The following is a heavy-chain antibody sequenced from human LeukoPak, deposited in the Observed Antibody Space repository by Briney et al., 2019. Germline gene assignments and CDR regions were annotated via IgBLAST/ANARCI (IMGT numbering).Heavy chain of an antibody. J-gene: IGHJ4*02. CDR2: IRYDGSNK. D-gene: IGHD3-10*01. CDR3: ARDLGNYYGSGSYIDY. V-gene: IGHV3-30*02. CDR1: GFTFSSYG. Sequence: GGSLRLSCAASGFTFSSYGMYWVRQAPGKGLEWVAYIRYDGSNKYYADSVKGRFTISRDDSKNTLYLQMSSLRAEDTAVYYCARDLGNYYGSGSYIDYWGQGTLVTVSS.